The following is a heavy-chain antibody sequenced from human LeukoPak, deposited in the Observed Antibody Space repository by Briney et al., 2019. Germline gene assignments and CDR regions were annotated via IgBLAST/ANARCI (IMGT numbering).Heavy chain of an antibody. CDR3: ARMDPASGYPFDY. D-gene: IGHD3-22*01. CDR2: IYHSGST. V-gene: IGHV4-38-2*02. J-gene: IGHJ4*02. Sequence: PSETLSLTCTVSGYSISSGYYWGWIRQPPGKGLEWIGSIYHSGSTYYNPSLKSRVTISVDTSKNQFSLKLSSVTAADTAVYHCARMDPASGYPFDYWGQGTLVTVSS. CDR1: GYSISSGYY.